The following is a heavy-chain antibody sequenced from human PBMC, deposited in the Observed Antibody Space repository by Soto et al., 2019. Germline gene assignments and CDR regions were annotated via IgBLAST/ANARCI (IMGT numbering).Heavy chain of an antibody. CDR2: ISSSSSYI. V-gene: IGHV3-21*01. D-gene: IGHD2-2*01. CDR1: GFTFSSYS. Sequence: GGSLRLSCAASGFTFSSYSMNWVRQAPGKGLEWVSSISSSSSYIYYADSVKGRFTISRDNAKNSLYLQMNSLRAEDTAVYYCARERYCSSTSCSNTGSWGQGTLVTVSS. J-gene: IGHJ5*02. CDR3: ARERYCSSTSCSNTGS.